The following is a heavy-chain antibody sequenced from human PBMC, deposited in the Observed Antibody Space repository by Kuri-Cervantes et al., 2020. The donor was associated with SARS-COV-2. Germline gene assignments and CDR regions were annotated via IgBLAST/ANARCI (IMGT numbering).Heavy chain of an antibody. J-gene: IGHJ5*02. CDR3: ARGPDTMTRRFDP. CDR2: IVVGSGNT. CDR1: GFTFTSSA. Sequence: SVKVSCKASGFTFTSSAVQWVRQARGQRLEWIGWIVVGSGNTNYAQKFQERVTITRDMSTSTAYMELSSLRSEDTAVYYCARGPDTMTRRFDPWGQGTLVTVSS. V-gene: IGHV1-58*01. D-gene: IGHD3-22*01.